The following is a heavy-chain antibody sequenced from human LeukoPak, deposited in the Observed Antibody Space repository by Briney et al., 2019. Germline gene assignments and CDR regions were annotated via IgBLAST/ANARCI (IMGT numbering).Heavy chain of an antibody. CDR3: ARDRPLLRPFDP. D-gene: IGHD4-17*01. J-gene: IGHJ5*02. CDR1: GFTFTSYA. CDR2: ISSHGGST. Sequence: PGGSLRLSCAASGFTFTSYAMYWVRQAPGKGLEYVSAISSHGGSTYYANSVKGRFTISRDNSKNTLYLQMGSLRAEDMAVYYCARDRPLLRPFDPWGQGTLVTVSS. V-gene: IGHV3-64*01.